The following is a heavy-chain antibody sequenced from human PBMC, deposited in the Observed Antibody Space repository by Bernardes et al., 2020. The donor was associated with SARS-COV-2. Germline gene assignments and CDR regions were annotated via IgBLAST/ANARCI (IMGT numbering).Heavy chain of an antibody. Sequence: GGSLRLSCAASGFTFTTYTMNWVRQAPGKGLEWVASISGDGTNIYYADSMKGRFTISRDNAKNSVSLQMDSLRVEDTDLYYCSRALLFSRCPQHWGQGVLVTVSS. V-gene: IGHV3-21*06. CDR3: SRALLFSRCPQH. J-gene: IGHJ1*01. D-gene: IGHD2-15*01. CDR1: GFTFTTYT. CDR2: ISGDGTNI.